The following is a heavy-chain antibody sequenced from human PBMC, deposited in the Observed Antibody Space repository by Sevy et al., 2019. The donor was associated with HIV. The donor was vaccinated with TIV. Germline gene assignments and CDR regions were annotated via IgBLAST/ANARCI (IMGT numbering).Heavy chain of an antibody. Sequence: SETLSLTCTVSGGSISSGDYYWSWIRQPPGKGLEWIGYIYYSGSTYYNPSLKSRVTISVDTSKNQFSLKLSSVTAADTAVYYRARVGQDSSATDYFDYWGQGTLVTVSS. CDR2: IYYSGST. CDR3: ARVGQDSSATDYFDY. D-gene: IGHD3-22*01. CDR1: GGSISSGDYY. V-gene: IGHV4-30-4*01. J-gene: IGHJ4*02.